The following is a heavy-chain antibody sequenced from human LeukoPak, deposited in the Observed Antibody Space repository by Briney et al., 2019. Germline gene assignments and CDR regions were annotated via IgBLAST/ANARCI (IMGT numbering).Heavy chain of an antibody. J-gene: IGHJ5*02. V-gene: IGHV3-21*01. Sequence: PGGSLGLSCAASGFTFSSYSMNWVRQAPGKGLEWVSSISSSSSYIYYADSVKGRFTISRDNAKNSLYLQMNSLRAEDTAVYYCVVGEQWWFDPWGQGTLVTVSS. D-gene: IGHD3-10*01. CDR1: GFTFSSYS. CDR2: ISSSSSYI. CDR3: VVGEQWWFDP.